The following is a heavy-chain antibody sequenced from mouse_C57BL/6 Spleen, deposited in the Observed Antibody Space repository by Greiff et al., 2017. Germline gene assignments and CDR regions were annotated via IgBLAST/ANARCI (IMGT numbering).Heavy chain of an antibody. CDR1: GFTFSSYA. CDR2: ISAGGSYT. J-gene: IGHJ4*01. CDR3: ARDPGSIPCYAMGD. V-gene: IGHV5-4*01. D-gene: IGHD1-1*01. Sequence: EVQRVEPGGGLVKPGGSLKLSCAASGFTFSSYAMPWVRQTPGNRLEWVATISAGGSYTYYPDNVKGPFTISRDNATNNLYLQRSHLKSEDTAFYYWARDPGSIPCYAMGDWGQGASVTVSS.